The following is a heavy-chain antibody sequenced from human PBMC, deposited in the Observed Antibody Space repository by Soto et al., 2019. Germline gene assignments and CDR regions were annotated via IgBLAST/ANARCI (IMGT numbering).Heavy chain of an antibody. CDR3: ARDSGYSYYYYYGMDV. CDR1: GYTFTSYG. D-gene: IGHD3-22*01. V-gene: IGHV1-18*01. J-gene: IGHJ6*02. CDR2: ISAYNGNT. Sequence: ASVKVSCTASGYTFTSYGISWVRQAPGQGLEWMGWISAYNGNTNYAQKLQGRVTMPTDTSTSTAYLELRSLRSDDTAVYYCARDSGYSYYYYYGMDVWGQGTTVTVSS.